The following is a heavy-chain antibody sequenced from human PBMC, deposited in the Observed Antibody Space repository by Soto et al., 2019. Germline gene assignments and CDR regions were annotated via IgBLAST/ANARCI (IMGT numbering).Heavy chain of an antibody. CDR3: ARPGFFGEFYFGY. D-gene: IGHD3-10*01. CDR2: INPVGRGT. Sequence: QVHLVQSGAEVKKPGASVKVSCKGYGYTFSHYYIHWVRQAPGQGLESMGRINPVGRGTTYSQKFQGEVTMTTDTSTATVYMELSSLKSDDTAVYYCARPGFFGEFYFGYWGQGTLVTVS. CDR1: GYTFSHYY. J-gene: IGHJ4*02. V-gene: IGHV1-46*01.